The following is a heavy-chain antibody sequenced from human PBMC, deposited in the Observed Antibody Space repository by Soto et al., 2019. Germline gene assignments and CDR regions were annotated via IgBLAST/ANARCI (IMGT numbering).Heavy chain of an antibody. Sequence: ETLSLTCAVHGASFSDYFWSWIRQPPGKVLDWIVEIRHSGIRNYNPCLKGRVTMSVDTAERQFSVKLKSVTAADTALYYCARRWGSLPHWFDPWGLGTLVTVSS. CDR1: GASFSDYF. J-gene: IGHJ5*02. V-gene: IGHV4-34*01. CDR3: ARRWGSLPHWFDP. CDR2: IRHSGIR. D-gene: IGHD3-16*01.